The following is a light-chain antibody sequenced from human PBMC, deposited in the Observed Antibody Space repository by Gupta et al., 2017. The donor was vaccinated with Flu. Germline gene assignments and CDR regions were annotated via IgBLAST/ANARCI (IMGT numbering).Light chain of an antibody. CDR1: SLGDKH. J-gene: IGLJ2*01. Sequence: SYELTQPLSASVSPGQTARLTCSGDSLGDKHACWFQQKPGQSPVLVIFQDTKRSSGIPERFSGSISGNTDTLTISGTQPVDEADYFCQTWDGDTVIFGGGTELTVL. V-gene: IGLV3-1*01. CDR2: QDT. CDR3: QTWDGDTVI.